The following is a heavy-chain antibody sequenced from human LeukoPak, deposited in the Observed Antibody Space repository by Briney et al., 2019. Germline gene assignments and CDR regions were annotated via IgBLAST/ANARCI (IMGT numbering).Heavy chain of an antibody. Sequence: GASVKVSCKASGYTFTSYGISWVRQAPGQGLEWMGWISTYSSHTTYAQKFQGRVTMTTDTSTTTAYMELRSLRSDDTAVYYCARDEGRVSGSFNPWGQGTLVTVSS. D-gene: IGHD3-10*01. CDR1: GYTFTSYG. CDR3: ARDEGRVSGSFNP. CDR2: ISTYSSHT. V-gene: IGHV1-18*01. J-gene: IGHJ5*02.